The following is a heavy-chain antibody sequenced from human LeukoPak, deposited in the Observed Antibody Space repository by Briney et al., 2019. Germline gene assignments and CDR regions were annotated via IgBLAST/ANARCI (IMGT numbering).Heavy chain of an antibody. J-gene: IGHJ4*02. V-gene: IGHV3-7*03. CDR1: GFTLKNYW. CDR2: IRHDKTET. Sequence: GGSLRLSCTASGFTLKNYWMTWFRQAPGKGLEWVANIRHDKTETYYVDSVKGRFTISRDNAENSLYLQMNSLRVEDTAVYYCARGDIVGATLGYFDYWGQGTLVTVSS. D-gene: IGHD1-26*01. CDR3: ARGDIVGATLGYFDY.